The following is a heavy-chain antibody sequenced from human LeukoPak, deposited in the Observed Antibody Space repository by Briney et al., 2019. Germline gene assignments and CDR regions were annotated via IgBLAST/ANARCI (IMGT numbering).Heavy chain of an antibody. V-gene: IGHV3-23*01. CDR2: ISGSGGRT. Sequence: PGGSLRLSCAASGFTFYKSVMTWVRQAPGSGLEWVSSISGSGGRTYYADSVKGRFTISRDNSVNTLYLQMNSLRAEDTAIYYCGTGSWSENPSDHWFHPWGQGTLVTVSS. CDR3: GTGSWSENPSDHWFHP. CDR1: GFTFYKSV. D-gene: IGHD3-3*01. J-gene: IGHJ5*02.